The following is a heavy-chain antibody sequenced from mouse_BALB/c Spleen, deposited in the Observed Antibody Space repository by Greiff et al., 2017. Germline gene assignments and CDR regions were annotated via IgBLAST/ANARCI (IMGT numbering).Heavy chain of an antibody. CDR2: IWAGGST. CDR1: GFSLTSYG. J-gene: IGHJ4*01. Sequence: QVQLQESGPGLVAPSQCLSITCTVSGFSLTSYGVHWVRQPPGKGLEWLGVIWAGGSTTYNSALMSRLSISKDNSKNQVFLKINSLQADDTAMYYCARGGVRRGNAMDYWGQGTSVTVSS. D-gene: IGHD2-14*01. CDR3: ARGGVRRGNAMDY. V-gene: IGHV2-9*02.